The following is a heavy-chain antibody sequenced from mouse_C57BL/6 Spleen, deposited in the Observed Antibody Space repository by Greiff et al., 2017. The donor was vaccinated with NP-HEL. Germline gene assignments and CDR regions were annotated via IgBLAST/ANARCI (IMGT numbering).Heavy chain of an antibody. J-gene: IGHJ4*01. Sequence: QVQLQQPGAELVKPGASVKLSCKASGYTFTSYWMHWVKQRPGQGLEWIGMIHPNSGSTNYNEKFKSKATLTVDKSSSTAYMQLSSLTSEDSAVYYCARRGVYGNYVGYAMDYWGQGTSVTVSS. CDR2: IHPNSGST. V-gene: IGHV1-64*01. D-gene: IGHD2-10*02. CDR1: GYTFTSYW. CDR3: ARRGVYGNYVGYAMDY.